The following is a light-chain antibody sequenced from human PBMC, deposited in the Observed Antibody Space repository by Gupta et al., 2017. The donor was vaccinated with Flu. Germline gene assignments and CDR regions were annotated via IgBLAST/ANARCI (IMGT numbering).Light chain of an antibody. Sequence: EIVLTPSPATLSVSPGERATLPCRASQSVSSNLAWYQQKPGQAPRLLIYGASTRATGIAARCSGSGSGTEFTLTISSMQSEDFAVYYCQQYNNWPPGSFGQGTKLEIK. V-gene: IGKV3-15*01. CDR2: GAS. J-gene: IGKJ2*04. CDR1: QSVSSN. CDR3: QQYNNWPPGS.